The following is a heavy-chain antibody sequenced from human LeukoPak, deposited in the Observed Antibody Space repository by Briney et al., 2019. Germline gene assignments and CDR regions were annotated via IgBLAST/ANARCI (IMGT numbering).Heavy chain of an antibody. V-gene: IGHV4-34*01. D-gene: IGHD2-8*01. CDR2: INHSGST. CDR1: GGSFSGYY. J-gene: IGHJ4*02. CDR3: ARGPDIVLMVYARTSNFDY. Sequence: PSETLSLTCAVYGGSFSGYYWSWIRQPPGKGLEWIGEINHSGSTNYNPSLKSRVTISVDTSKNQFSLKLSSVTAADTAVYYCARGPDIVLMVYARTSNFDYWDQGTLVTVSS.